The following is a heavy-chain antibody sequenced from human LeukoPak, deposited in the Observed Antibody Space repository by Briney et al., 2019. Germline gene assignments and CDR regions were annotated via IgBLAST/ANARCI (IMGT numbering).Heavy chain of an antibody. CDR1: TYIFTNYW. J-gene: IGHJ3*02. V-gene: IGHV5-51*01. Sequence: GESLKISCKGSTYIFTNYWIGWVRQLPGKGLEWMGIIYPGDSDTRYSPSFEGQVTISADKSISTAYLQWSSLKASDTAMYYCARPGALGKTHGAFDIWGQGTMVTVSS. CDR2: IYPGDSDT. CDR3: ARPGALGKTHGAFDI.